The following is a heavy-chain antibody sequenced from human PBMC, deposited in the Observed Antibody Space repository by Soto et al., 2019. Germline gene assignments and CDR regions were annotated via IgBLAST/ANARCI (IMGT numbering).Heavy chain of an antibody. V-gene: IGHV1-69*10. CDR1: GGTFSSYA. D-gene: IGHD3-10*01. CDR2: IIPILGIA. J-gene: IGHJ5*02. Sequence: ASVKVSCKASGGTFSSYAISWVRQAPGQGLEWMGGIIPILGIANYAQKFQGRVTITADKYTSTDYMELSSLRSEDTAVYYCARGGPYGSGSYYNWFDPWGQGTLVTVSS. CDR3: ARGGPYGSGSYYNWFDP.